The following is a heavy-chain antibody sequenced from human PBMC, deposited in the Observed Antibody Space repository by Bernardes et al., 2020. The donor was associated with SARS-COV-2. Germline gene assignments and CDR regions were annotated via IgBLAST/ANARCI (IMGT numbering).Heavy chain of an antibody. CDR3: ARDYSPPLVTIDYYYYGMDV. J-gene: IGHJ6*02. CDR1: GVPLNSFT. Sequence: GGSLRLSFAGSGVPLNSFTMKWVRPGPGKGLGVGSSIRRSRRYIYYADSVKGRFTISRDNAKSSLYLQMSSLRVEDTAVYYCARDYSPPLVTIDYYYYGMDVWGQGTTVTVSS. V-gene: IGHV3-21*01. CDR2: IRRSRRYI. D-gene: IGHD2-21*02.